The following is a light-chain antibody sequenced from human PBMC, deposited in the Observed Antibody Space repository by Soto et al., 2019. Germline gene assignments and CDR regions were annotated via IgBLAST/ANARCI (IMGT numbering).Light chain of an antibody. CDR2: DAS. CDR3: QQYNSLWT. V-gene: IGKV1-5*01. Sequence: DIQMTQSPSTLSASVGDRVTITCRASQSISSWLAWYQQKPGKAPKLLIYDASSLDSGVPSRFSGSGSGTEFTLTISSLQPDDFATYYCQQYNSLWTFGQGTKVDIK. J-gene: IGKJ1*01. CDR1: QSISSW.